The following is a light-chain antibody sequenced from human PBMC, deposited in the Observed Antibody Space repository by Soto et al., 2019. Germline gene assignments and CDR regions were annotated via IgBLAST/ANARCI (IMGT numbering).Light chain of an antibody. CDR2: KAS. Sequence: DIQMTQSPSTLSASVGDTVTITCRASQSISSWLAWYQQKPGKAPKLLIYKASSLDSGVPSRFSGSESGPEFTLTISSLQPDDSATYYCQQYRNYWTFGQGTKVEIK. CDR1: QSISSW. J-gene: IGKJ1*01. V-gene: IGKV1-5*03. CDR3: QQYRNYWT.